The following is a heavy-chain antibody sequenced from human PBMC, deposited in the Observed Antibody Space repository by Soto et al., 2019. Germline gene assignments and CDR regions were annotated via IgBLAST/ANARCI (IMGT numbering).Heavy chain of an antibody. Sequence: GGSLRLSCAASDFAFGSHTMAWVRQAPGKGLEWVSSISSATTYILYVESVRGRFTISRDNSKNTLHLQLNSLRAEDTAVYYCAGRITSYYYYSMDVWGQGTPVTV. CDR2: ISSATTYI. CDR1: DFAFGSHT. CDR3: AGRITSYYYYSMDV. V-gene: IGHV3-21*04. D-gene: IGHD3-10*01. J-gene: IGHJ6*02.